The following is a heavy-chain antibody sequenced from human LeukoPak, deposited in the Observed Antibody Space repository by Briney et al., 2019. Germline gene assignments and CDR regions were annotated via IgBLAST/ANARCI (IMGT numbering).Heavy chain of an antibody. CDR1: GYTFTSYD. CDR3: ARDPPYGSGSYYAD. J-gene: IGHJ4*02. Sequence: GASVTVSCTASGYTFTSYDINWVRQAPGQGLEWMGRINPNSGGTNYAQKFQGRVTMTRDTSISTAYMELSRLRSDDTAVYYCARDPPYGSGSYYADWGQGTLVTVSS. D-gene: IGHD3-10*01. CDR2: INPNSGGT. V-gene: IGHV1-2*06.